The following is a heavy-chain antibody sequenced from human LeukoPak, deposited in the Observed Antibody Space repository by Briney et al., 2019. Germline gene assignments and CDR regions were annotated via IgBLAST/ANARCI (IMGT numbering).Heavy chain of an antibody. V-gene: IGHV1-2*06. CDR1: GYTFTGYY. J-gene: IGHJ5*02. CDR2: INPNSGGT. CDR3: ASLLIAAAGTSWFDP. D-gene: IGHD6-13*01. Sequence: ASVKVSCKASGYTFTGYYMHWVRQAPGPGLKWMGRINPNSGGTNYAQKFQGRVTMTRDTSISTAYMALSRLRSDDTAVYYCASLLIAAAGTSWFDPWGQGTLVTVSS.